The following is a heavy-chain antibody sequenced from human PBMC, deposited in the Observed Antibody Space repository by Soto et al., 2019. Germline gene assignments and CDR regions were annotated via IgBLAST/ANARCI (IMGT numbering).Heavy chain of an antibody. V-gene: IGHV5-51*01. CDR2: IYPGDSDT. J-gene: IGHJ2*01. D-gene: IGHD2-2*01. CDR1: GYSFTSYW. Sequence: EVQLVQSGAEVKKPGESLKISCKGSGYSFTSYWIGWVRQMPGKGLEWMGIIYPGDSDTRYSPSFQGQVTISADKSISTAYLQWSSLKASDTAMYYCARHRTRGLVVPADYWYFDLWGRGTLVTVSS. CDR3: ARHRTRGLVVPADYWYFDL.